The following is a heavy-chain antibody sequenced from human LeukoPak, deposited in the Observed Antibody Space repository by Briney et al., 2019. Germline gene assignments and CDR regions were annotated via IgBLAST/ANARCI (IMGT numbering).Heavy chain of an antibody. J-gene: IGHJ4*02. CDR1: GFTFSSYE. CDR3: ARDGSGWYDY. CDR2: ISSSGSTI. V-gene: IGHV3-48*03. Sequence: GGSLRLSCAASGFTFSSYEMNWVRQAPGKGLEWVSYISSSGSTIYSADSVKGRFTISRDNAKNSLYLQINSLRAEDTAVYYCARDGSGWYDYWGQGILVTVSS. D-gene: IGHD6-19*01.